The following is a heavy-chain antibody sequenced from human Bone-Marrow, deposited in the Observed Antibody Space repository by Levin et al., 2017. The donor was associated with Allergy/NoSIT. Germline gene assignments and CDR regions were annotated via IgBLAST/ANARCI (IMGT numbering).Heavy chain of an antibody. J-gene: IGHJ2*01. CDR1: LGSISGYY. Sequence: SETLSLTCSVSLGSISGYYWSWIRQPPGKGLEWVGYVSYRGSTNYNPSLKSRVTISIDSSKKPFSLRLTSVTAADTAVYYCARNELNYDYNWGKDRYPWYFDLWGRGTPVTVSS. CDR3: ARNELNYDYNWGKDRYPWYFDL. V-gene: IGHV4-59*01. CDR2: VSYRGST. D-gene: IGHD3-16*02.